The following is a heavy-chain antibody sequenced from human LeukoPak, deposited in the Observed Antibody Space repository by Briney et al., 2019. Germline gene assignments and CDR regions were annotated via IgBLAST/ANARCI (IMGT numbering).Heavy chain of an antibody. V-gene: IGHV4-4*09. D-gene: IGHD6-13*01. CDR3: ERGYSSSLGAFDI. Sequence: SETLSLTCTVSGGSISSYYWSWIRQPPGKGLEWIGYIYTSGSTNYNPSLKSRVTISVDTSKNQFSLKLSSVTAADTAVYYCERGYSSSLGAFDIWGQGTMVTVSS. CDR1: GGSISSYY. J-gene: IGHJ3*02. CDR2: IYTSGST.